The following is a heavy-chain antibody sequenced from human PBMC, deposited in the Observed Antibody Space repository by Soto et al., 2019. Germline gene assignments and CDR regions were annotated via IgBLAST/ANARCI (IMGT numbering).Heavy chain of an antibody. Sequence: GGSLRLSCAASGFTFSSYWMSWVRQAQGKGLEWVANIKQDGSEKYYVDSVKGRFTISRDNAKNSLYLQMNSLRAEDTAVYYCARLCSGGSCYDGAFDIWGQGTMVTVSS. V-gene: IGHV3-7*05. D-gene: IGHD2-15*01. CDR3: ARLCSGGSCYDGAFDI. CDR1: GFTFSSYW. J-gene: IGHJ3*02. CDR2: IKQDGSEK.